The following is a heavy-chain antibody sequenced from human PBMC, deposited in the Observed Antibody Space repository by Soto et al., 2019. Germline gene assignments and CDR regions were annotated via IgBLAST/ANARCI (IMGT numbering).Heavy chain of an antibody. CDR3: ARDTVAGTYFDY. CDR1: GYTLTELS. D-gene: IGHD6-19*01. CDR2: FDPEDGET. V-gene: IGHV1-24*01. J-gene: IGHJ4*02. Sequence: ASVKVSCKVSGYTLTELSMHWVRQAPGKGLEWMGGFDPEDGETIYAQKFQGRVTMTEDTSTDTAYMELRSLRSDDTAVYYCARDTVAGTYFDYWGQGTLVTVSS.